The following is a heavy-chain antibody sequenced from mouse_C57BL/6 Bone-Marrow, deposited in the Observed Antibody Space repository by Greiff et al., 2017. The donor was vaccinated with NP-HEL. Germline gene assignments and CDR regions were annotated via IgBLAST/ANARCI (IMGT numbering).Heavy chain of an antibody. CDR1: GFSLSTFGMG. J-gene: IGHJ3*01. Sequence: QVTLKESGPGILQPSQTLSLTCSFSGFSLSTFGMGVGWIRQPSGKGLEWLAHIWWDDDKYYNPALKSRLTISKDTSKNQVFLKIANVDTADTATYYCARMRLGQEGAWFAYWGQGTLVTVSA. V-gene: IGHV8-8*01. CDR3: ARMRLGQEGAWFAY. D-gene: IGHD4-1*01. CDR2: IWWDDDK.